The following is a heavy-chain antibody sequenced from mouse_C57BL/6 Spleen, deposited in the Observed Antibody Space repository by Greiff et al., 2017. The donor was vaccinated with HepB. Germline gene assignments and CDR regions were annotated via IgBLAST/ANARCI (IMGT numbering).Heavy chain of an antibody. CDR1: GFTFSDYG. V-gene: IGHV5-15*04. J-gene: IGHJ4*01. CDR2: ISNLAYSI. D-gene: IGHD2-5*01. CDR3: ARQSNYADYAMDY. Sequence: EVMLVESGGGLVQPGGSLKLSCAASGFTFSDYGMAWVRQAPRKGPEWVAFISNLAYSIYYADTVTGRFTISRENATNTLYLEMSSLTSEDTAMYYCARQSNYADYAMDYWGQGTSVTVSS.